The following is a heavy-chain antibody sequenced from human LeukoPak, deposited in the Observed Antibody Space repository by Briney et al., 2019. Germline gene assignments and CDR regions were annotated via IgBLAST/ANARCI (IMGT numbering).Heavy chain of an antibody. CDR2: ISAYNGNT. D-gene: IGHD5-12*01. V-gene: IGHV1-18*01. CDR1: GYTFSSYG. CDR3: ARDSRLYSGYDLPFDY. J-gene: IGHJ4*02. Sequence: ASVKVSCKASGYTFSSYGISWVRQAPGQGLEWMGWISAYNGNTDYAQNVQGRVTTTTDTSTNTAYMDLRSLRSDDTAVYYCARDSRLYSGYDLPFDYWGQGTLVTVSS.